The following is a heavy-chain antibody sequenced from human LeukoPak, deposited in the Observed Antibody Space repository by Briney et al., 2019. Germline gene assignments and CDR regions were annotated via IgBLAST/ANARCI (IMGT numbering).Heavy chain of an antibody. CDR3: AKARASYSSSLYFDY. CDR2: ISGSGGST. D-gene: IGHD6-6*01. V-gene: IGHV3-23*01. Sequence: GGSLRLSCAASGFTFSTYAMTWVRQAPGKGLEWVSAISGSGGSTYYADSVKGRFTISRDNSKNTLYLQMNSLRAEDTAVYYCAKARASYSSSLYFDYWGQGTLVTVSS. J-gene: IGHJ4*02. CDR1: GFTFSTYA.